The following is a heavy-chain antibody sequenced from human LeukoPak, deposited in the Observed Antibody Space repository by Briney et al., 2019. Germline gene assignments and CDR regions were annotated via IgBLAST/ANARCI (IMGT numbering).Heavy chain of an antibody. CDR3: VKGPSTSGNY. D-gene: IGHD1-26*01. CDR1: GFSFNKYA. CDR2: VSRTGNYT. J-gene: IGHJ4*02. V-gene: IGHV3-64D*06. Sequence: GGSLRLSCSASGFSFNKYAVHWVRQAPGKGLEYVSAVSRTGNYTYYADSEKGRFTISRDNSNDTLYLQMSSLRIEDTAIYFCVKGPSTSGNYWGQGTLVTASS.